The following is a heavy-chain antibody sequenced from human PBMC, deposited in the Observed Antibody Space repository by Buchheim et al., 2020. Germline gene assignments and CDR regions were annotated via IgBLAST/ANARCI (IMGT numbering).Heavy chain of an antibody. CDR2: IYYRGST. CDR3: ARGNAPMGAFDL. CDR1: GASISSGGYY. D-gene: IGHD3-10*01. Sequence: QVQLQESGPELVKPSQTLSLTCTVSGASISSGGYYWSWIRQLPGKGLEWIGYIYYRGSTYFNPSLKSRVTMWVDTSKNQFSLKLSSVTAADTAVYYCARGNAPMGAFDLWGQGT. J-gene: IGHJ3*01. V-gene: IGHV4-31*03.